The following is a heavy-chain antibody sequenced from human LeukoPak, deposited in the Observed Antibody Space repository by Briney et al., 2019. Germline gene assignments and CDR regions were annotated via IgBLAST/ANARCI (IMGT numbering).Heavy chain of an antibody. V-gene: IGHV1-2*02. CDR3: ARDIRFLEWSLAH. CDR2: INPNSGGT. Sequence: ASVKVSCKASGYTFTGYYMHWVRQAPGQGLEWMGWINPNSGGTNYAQKFQGRVTMTRDTSISTAYMELSRLRSDDTAVYYCARDIRFLEWSLAHWGQGTLVTVSS. D-gene: IGHD3-3*01. J-gene: IGHJ4*02. CDR1: GYTFTGYY.